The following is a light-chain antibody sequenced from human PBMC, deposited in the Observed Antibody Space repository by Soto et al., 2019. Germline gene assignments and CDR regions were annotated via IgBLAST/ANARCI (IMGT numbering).Light chain of an antibody. J-gene: IGLJ1*01. CDR3: CSYASGSIYV. Sequence: QSALTQPASVSGSPGQSITISCTGTSSEVGAFNYVSWYLQYPGKAPKLMIYEVGNRPSGVSNRFSGSKSGNTASLTISGLQAEDEADYYCCSYASGSIYVFGTGTKLTVL. CDR1: SSEVGAFNY. CDR2: EVG. V-gene: IGLV2-14*01.